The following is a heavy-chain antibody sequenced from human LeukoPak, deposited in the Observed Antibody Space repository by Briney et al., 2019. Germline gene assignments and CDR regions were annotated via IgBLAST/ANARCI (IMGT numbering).Heavy chain of an antibody. J-gene: IGHJ4*02. CDR2: IDYSGST. CDR3: ASLGRLAATGTEH. D-gene: IGHD6-13*01. CDR1: GGSISSRGYY. Sequence: SETLSLTCIVSGGSISSRGYYWGWIRQPPGKGLEWIGSIDYSGSTYYNPSLKSRVTISVDTSKNQFSLKLNSVTAADTAVYYCASLGRLAATGTEHWGQGTLVTVSS. V-gene: IGHV4-39*07.